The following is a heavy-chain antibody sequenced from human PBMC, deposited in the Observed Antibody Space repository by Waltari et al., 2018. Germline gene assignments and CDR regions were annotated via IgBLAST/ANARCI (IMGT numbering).Heavy chain of an antibody. CDR3: ARGKWELEYAFDI. J-gene: IGHJ3*02. V-gene: IGHV4-61*01. CDR1: GGSVSSGSYY. CDR2: IYYSGST. Sequence: GGSVSSGSYYWSWIRQPPGKGLEWIGYIYYSGSTHYNPSLKSRVTISVDTSKNQFSLKLSSVTAADTAVYYCARGKWELEYAFDIWGQGTMVTVSS. D-gene: IGHD1-26*01.